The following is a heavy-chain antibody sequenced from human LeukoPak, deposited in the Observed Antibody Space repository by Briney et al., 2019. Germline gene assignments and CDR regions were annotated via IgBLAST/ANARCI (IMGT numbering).Heavy chain of an antibody. V-gene: IGHV3-23*01. D-gene: IGHD3-22*01. CDR3: AKEPVYYYDSSGYYAHFDY. CDR2: ITGSHGPT. Sequence: GGSLRLSCAASGFTFSSFAMTWVRQAPGKGLEWVSSITGSHGPTYNTDSVKGRFTISRDNSKNTLYLQMNSLRAEDTAVYYCAKEPVYYYDSSGYYAHFDYWGQGTLVTVSS. J-gene: IGHJ4*02. CDR1: GFTFSSFA.